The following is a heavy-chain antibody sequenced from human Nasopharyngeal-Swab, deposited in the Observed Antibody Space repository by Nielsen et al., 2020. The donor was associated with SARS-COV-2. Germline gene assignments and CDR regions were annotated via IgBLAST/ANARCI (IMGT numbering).Heavy chain of an antibody. J-gene: IGHJ3*02. CDR1: GFTFGDYY. Sequence: GGSLRLSCAASGFTFGDYYMSWIRQAPGKGLEWVSYISSSGSTIYYADSVKSRFTISRDNAKNSLYLQMNSLRAEDMAVYYCARDQYYYDSSGPAFDIWGQGTMVTVSS. CDR3: ARDQYYYDSSGPAFDI. CDR2: ISSSGSTI. D-gene: IGHD3-22*01. V-gene: IGHV3-11*01.